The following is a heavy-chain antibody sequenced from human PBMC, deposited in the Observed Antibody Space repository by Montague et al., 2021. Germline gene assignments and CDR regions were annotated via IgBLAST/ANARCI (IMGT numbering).Heavy chain of an antibody. Sequence: SETLSLTCTVSGASITSNIYYCGWIRQSPGNGLEWIGSIYYSGNSFYQPSLKSRITMAVDTSKNQFSLKLSSVTADDTAIYYCARVFSSWYVGWFDPWGQGTLVTVSS. CDR3: ARVFSSWYVGWFDP. J-gene: IGHJ5*02. CDR2: IYYSGNS. CDR1: GASITSNIYY. D-gene: IGHD6-13*01. V-gene: IGHV4-39*07.